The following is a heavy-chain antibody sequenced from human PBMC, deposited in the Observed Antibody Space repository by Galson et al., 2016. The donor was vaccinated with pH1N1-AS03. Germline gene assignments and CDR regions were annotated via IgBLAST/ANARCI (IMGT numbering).Heavy chain of an antibody. Sequence: SLRLSCAAFGFTFSNYGMHWVRLPPGKGLEWVATMSHDDTYTEYADSVRGRFTVSRDNSMLFLHMNTLRVDDTAVYYCARISARVGKLDSWGQGTLVTVSS. CDR1: GFTFSNYG. CDR2: MSHDDTYT. J-gene: IGHJ4*02. D-gene: IGHD1-26*01. V-gene: IGHV3-33*01. CDR3: ARISARVGKLDS.